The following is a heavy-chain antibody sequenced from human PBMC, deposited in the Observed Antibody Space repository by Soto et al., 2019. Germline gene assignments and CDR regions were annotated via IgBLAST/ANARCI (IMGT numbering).Heavy chain of an antibody. Sequence: SETLSLTSTVSGGSISSDYMTWIRQTAGKGLEWIGRIHISGSTNYNPSLKSRVTMSIDTSKNQFSLRLTSVTAADTAVYYCAREDVATRLTHAFDIWGQGTMVTVSS. V-gene: IGHV4-4*07. CDR2: IHISGST. J-gene: IGHJ3*02. CDR1: GGSISSDY. D-gene: IGHD2-21*01. CDR3: AREDVATRLTHAFDI.